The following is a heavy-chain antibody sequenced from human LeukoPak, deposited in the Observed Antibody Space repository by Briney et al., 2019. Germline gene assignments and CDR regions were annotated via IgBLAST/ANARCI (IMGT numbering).Heavy chain of an antibody. CDR1: GYSFTSYW. Sequence: PGESLKISCKGSGYSFTSYWIGWVRQMPGKGLEWMGIIYPGDSDTRYSPSFQGQVTISADKSISTAYLQWSSLKASDTAMYYCARRSRGYCSGGSCSHWFDPWGQGTLVTVSS. J-gene: IGHJ5*02. CDR2: IYPGDSDT. V-gene: IGHV5-51*01. D-gene: IGHD2-15*01. CDR3: ARRSRGYCSGGSCSHWFDP.